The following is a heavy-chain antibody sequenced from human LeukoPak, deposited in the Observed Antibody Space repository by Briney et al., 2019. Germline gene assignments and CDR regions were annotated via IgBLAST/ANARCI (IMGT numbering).Heavy chain of an antibody. Sequence: SETLSLTCTVSGGSISYYYWSWIRQSPGKGLEWIGYIYYSGSTNYNPSLKSRVTISVDTSKNQFSLQLRSVTAADTAVYYCAREDPQTTVPEGMDVWGEGTTVTVSS. J-gene: IGHJ6*04. D-gene: IGHD4-17*01. CDR1: GGSISYYY. V-gene: IGHV4-59*01. CDR2: IYYSGST. CDR3: AREDPQTTVPEGMDV.